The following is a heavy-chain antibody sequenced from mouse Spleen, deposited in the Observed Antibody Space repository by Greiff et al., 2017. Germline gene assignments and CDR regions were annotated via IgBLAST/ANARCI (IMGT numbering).Heavy chain of an antibody. CDR2: ILPGSGST. D-gene: IGHD2-4*01. CDR3: ARERDIYYDYPWYFDV. J-gene: IGHJ1*01. V-gene: IGHV1-9*01. CDR1: GYTFTGYW. Sequence: VQLQQSGAELMKPGASVKLSCKATGYTFTGYWIEWVKQRPGHGLEWIGEILPGSGSTNYNEKFKGKATFTADTSSNTAYMQLSSLTTEDSAIYYCARERDIYYDYPWYFDVWGAGTTVTVSS.